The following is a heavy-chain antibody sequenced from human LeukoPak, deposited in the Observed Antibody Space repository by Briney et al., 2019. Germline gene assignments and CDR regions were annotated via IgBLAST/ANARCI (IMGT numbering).Heavy chain of an antibody. CDR2: IYNNGRT. J-gene: IGHJ5*02. V-gene: IGHV4-61*02. CDR3: ARDWGIYYDILTGGYNWFDP. Sequence: PSETLSLTCTVSGGSISRSYNYWAWIRQPAGKGLEWIGRIYNNGRTNYNPSLQSRVTISVDTSKNQFPLKLSSVTTADTAVYFCARDWGIYYDILTGGYNWFDPWGQGTLVTVSS. D-gene: IGHD3-9*01. CDR1: GGSISRSYNY.